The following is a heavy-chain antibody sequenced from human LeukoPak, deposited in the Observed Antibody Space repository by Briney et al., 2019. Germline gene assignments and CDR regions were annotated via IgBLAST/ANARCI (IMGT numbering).Heavy chain of an antibody. V-gene: IGHV1-18*01. CDR2: ISAYNGNT. Sequence: VASVKVSCKASGYTFTSYGISWVRQAPGQGLEWMGWISAYNGNTNYAQKLQGRVTMTTDTSTSTAYMELRSLRSDDTAVYYCARDVYQLLPGTFTYYYYYYMDVWGKGTTVTISS. CDR1: GYTFTSYG. D-gene: IGHD2-2*01. CDR3: ARDVYQLLPGTFTYYYYYYMDV. J-gene: IGHJ6*03.